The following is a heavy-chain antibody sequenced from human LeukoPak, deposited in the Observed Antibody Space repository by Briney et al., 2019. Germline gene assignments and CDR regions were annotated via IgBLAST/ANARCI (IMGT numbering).Heavy chain of an antibody. V-gene: IGHV1-8*01. CDR1: GYTFTSYD. Sequence: ASVKVSCKASGYTFTSYDISWVRQATGQGLEWMGWMNPNSGNTGYAQKFQGRVTMTRNTSISTAYMELSSLRSEDTAVYYCARRTPYYYYMDVWGKGTTVTISS. D-gene: IGHD2-15*01. CDR2: MNPNSGNT. CDR3: ARRTPYYYYMDV. J-gene: IGHJ6*03.